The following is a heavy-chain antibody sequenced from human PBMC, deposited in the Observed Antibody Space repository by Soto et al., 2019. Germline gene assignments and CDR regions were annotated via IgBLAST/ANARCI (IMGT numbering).Heavy chain of an antibody. D-gene: IGHD2-15*01. CDR2: IKQEGIEK. CDR1: GFTFSSYW. J-gene: IGHJ6*02. CDR3: ARDPSVVVEAATPYYYYGMDV. Sequence: EVQLVESGGGLVQPGGSLRLSCAASGFTFSSYWMSWVRQAPGKGLEWVANIKQEGIEKYYVDSVKGRFTISRDNAKNSLYLQMNSLRAEDTAVYYCARDPSVVVEAATPYYYYGMDVWGQGTTVTVSS. V-gene: IGHV3-7*01.